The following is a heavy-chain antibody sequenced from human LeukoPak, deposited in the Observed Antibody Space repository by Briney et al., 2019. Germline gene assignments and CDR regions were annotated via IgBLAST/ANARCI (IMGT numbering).Heavy chain of an antibody. D-gene: IGHD6-13*01. CDR2: ISAYNGNT. Sequence: ASVKVSCKASGYTFTSYGISWVRQAPGQGLEWMGWISAYNGNTNYAQKLQGRVTMTTDTSTSTAYMELRSLRSDDTAVYYCARGPYCIAAAGIDAFDIWGQGTMVTVSS. CDR3: ARGPYCIAAAGIDAFDI. J-gene: IGHJ3*02. V-gene: IGHV1-18*01. CDR1: GYTFTSYG.